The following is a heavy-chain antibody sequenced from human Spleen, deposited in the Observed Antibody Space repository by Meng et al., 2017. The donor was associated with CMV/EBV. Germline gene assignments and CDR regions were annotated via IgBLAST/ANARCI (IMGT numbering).Heavy chain of an antibody. J-gene: IGHJ4*02. CDR2: IGTAGDT. CDR1: GFTFSSYD. V-gene: IGHV3-13*03. D-gene: IGHD3-9*01. CDR3: ARDFEWTFDY. Sequence: LSLTCAACGFTFSSYDMHWVRQATGKGLEWVSAIGTAGDTYYPGSVKGQFTISRENAKNSLYLQMNSLRTEDTAVYYCARDFEWTFDYWGQGTMVTVSS.